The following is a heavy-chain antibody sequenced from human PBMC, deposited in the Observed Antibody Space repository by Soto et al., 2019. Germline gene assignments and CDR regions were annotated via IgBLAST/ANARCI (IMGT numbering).Heavy chain of an antibody. D-gene: IGHD3-22*01. CDR1: GASVSHGY. J-gene: IGHJ5*02. Sequence: SETLSLTCAVSGASVSHGYWSWIRQPPGKGLEWIGFMYFGGSFNYNPSLTSRATISVETSKNQFSMKLTSVTASDTAVYYCARSYYDSTGFAVDPWGQGTLVTVSS. V-gene: IGHV4-59*02. CDR2: MYFGGSF. CDR3: ARSYYDSTGFAVDP.